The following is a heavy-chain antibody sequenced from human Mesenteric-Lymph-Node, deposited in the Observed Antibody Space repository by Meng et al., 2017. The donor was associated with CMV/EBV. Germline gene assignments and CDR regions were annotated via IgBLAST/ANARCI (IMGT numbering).Heavy chain of an antibody. J-gene: IGHJ4*02. D-gene: IGHD2-21*01. CDR2: IIPLFGTA. CDR1: GGTFSSNT. V-gene: IGHV1-69*05. CDR3: FYCGGDRCGDY. Sequence: SVKVSCKASGGTFSSNTISWARQAPGQGLEWMGGIIPLFGTAKYAQRFQGRITITTDEPTSTAYTELNSLRSEDTAVYYCFYCGGDRCGDYWGQGTLVTVSS.